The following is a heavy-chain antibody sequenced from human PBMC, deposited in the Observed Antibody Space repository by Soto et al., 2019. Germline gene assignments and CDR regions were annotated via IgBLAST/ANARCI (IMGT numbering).Heavy chain of an antibody. CDR2: IIPIFGTA. CDR3: YDIAAAGTILRYYYYYGMDV. D-gene: IGHD6-13*01. J-gene: IGHJ6*02. V-gene: IGHV1-69*13. CDR1: GGTFSSYA. Sequence: ASVKVSCKASGGTFSSYAISWVRQAPGQGLEWMGGIIPIFGTANYAQKFQGIVTITADESTSTAYMELSSLRSEDTAENYCYDIAAAGTILRYYYYYGMDVWGQGTTVTVSS.